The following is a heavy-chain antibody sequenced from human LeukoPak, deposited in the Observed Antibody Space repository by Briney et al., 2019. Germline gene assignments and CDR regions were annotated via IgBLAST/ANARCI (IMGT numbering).Heavy chain of an antibody. CDR1: GYTFTSYD. Sequence: ASVKVSCKASGYTFTSYDINWVRQATGQGLEWMGWMNPNSGNTGYAHKFQGRVTITRNTSISTAYMELSSLRSEDTAVYYCARKEGVRIPALDYWGQGTLVTVSS. CDR2: MNPNSGNT. J-gene: IGHJ4*02. D-gene: IGHD6-6*01. V-gene: IGHV1-8*03. CDR3: ARKEGVRIPALDY.